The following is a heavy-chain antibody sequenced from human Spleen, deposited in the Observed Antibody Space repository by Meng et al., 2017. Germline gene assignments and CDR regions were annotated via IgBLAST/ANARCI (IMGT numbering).Heavy chain of an antibody. CDR3: ARDSRVGVVWFGELLGGMDV. CDR2: INHSGST. V-gene: IGHV4-34*01. J-gene: IGHJ6*02. Sequence: ESLKISCAVYGGSFRGYYWSWIRQPPGKGLEWIGEINHSGSTNYNPSLMRRVTMSVATSKNQFSLKLSSVTAADTAVYYCARDSRVGVVWFGELLGGMDVWGQGTTVTVSS. D-gene: IGHD3-10*01. CDR1: GGSFRGYY.